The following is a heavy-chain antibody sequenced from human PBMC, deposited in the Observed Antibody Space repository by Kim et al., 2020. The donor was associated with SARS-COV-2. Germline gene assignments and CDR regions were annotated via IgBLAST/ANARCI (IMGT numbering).Heavy chain of an antibody. CDR3: ARKTVTTSAEGLIYYYYGMDV. J-gene: IGHJ6*02. V-gene: IGHV3-21*01. Sequence: GGSLRLSCAASGFTFSSYSMNWVRQAPGKGLEWVSSISSSSSYIYYADSVKGRFTISRDNAKNSLYLQMNSLRAEDTAVYYCARKTVTTSAEGLIYYYYGMDVWGQGTTVTVSS. D-gene: IGHD4-17*01. CDR1: GFTFSSYS. CDR2: ISSSSSYI.